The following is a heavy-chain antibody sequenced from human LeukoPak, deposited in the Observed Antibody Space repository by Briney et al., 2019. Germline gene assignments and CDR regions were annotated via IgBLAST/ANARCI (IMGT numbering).Heavy chain of an antibody. D-gene: IGHD5-18*01. Sequence: GASVKVSCKSSGYXFNVYGITWVRQARGQGLEWMGWISVYNGNTQYGQKFQGRVTMTADTSTSTAYMELRSLTSDDTAMYYCARAGYSYGYIGYFDYWGQGTLVTVSS. CDR2: ISVYNGNT. J-gene: IGHJ4*02. CDR3: ARAGYSYGYIGYFDY. CDR1: GYXFNVYG. V-gene: IGHV1-18*01.